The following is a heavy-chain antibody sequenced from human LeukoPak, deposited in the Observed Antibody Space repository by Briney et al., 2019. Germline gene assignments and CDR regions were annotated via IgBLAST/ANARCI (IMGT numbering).Heavy chain of an antibody. D-gene: IGHD7-27*01. Sequence: SETLSLTCTVSGSSISTHSWGWVRQPPGKGLEWIGYDSNNGNINFNPALKSRVTISVDTSKRQFSLKLRSVTAADTAIDFCARDNWGSLDYWGQGILVTVSS. CDR1: GSSISTHS. V-gene: IGHV4-59*11. J-gene: IGHJ4*02. CDR2: DSNNGNI. CDR3: ARDNWGSLDY.